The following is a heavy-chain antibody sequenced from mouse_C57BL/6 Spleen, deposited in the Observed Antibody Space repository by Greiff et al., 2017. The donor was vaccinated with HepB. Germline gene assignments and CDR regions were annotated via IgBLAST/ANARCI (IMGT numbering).Heavy chain of an antibody. CDR2: ISSGSSTI. CDR3: ARKDYYGSSDY. Sequence: EVKLEESGGGLVKPGGSLKLSCAASGFTFSDYGMHWVRQAPEKGLEWVAYISSGSSTIYYADTVKGRFTISRDNAKNTLFLQMTSLRSEDTAMYYCARKDYYGSSDYWGQGTTLTVSS. V-gene: IGHV5-17*01. J-gene: IGHJ2*01. D-gene: IGHD1-1*01. CDR1: GFTFSDYG.